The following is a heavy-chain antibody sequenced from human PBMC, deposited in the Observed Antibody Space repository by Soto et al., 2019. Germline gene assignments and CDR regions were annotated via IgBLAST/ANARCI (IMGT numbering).Heavy chain of an antibody. V-gene: IGHV1-69*12. D-gene: IGHD1-1*01. CDR1: GGTFSTYA. J-gene: IGHJ6*02. CDR3: ARSLGLENYYGMDV. CDR2: IIPIFGTA. Sequence: QVQLVQSGAEVKKPGSSVMVSCKASGGTFSTYAISWVRQAPGQGLEWMGGIIPIFGTASYAQKFQGRGPMTADESTSTAYMELRSLTSEDTAVYYCARSLGLENYYGMDVWGQGTTVTVSS.